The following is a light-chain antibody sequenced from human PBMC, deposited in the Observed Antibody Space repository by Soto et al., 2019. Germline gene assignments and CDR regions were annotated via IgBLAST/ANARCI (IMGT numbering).Light chain of an antibody. CDR1: QSVSSSY. CDR3: QQYGSSPYT. CDR2: GAS. Sequence: EIVLTQSPGTLSLSPGERATLSCRASQSVSSSYLAWYQQKPGQAPRLLIYGASSRATGIPDRFSGSGSGTDFTLTISSLEPEHFAVYYCQQYGSSPYTFGQGTKLEIK. J-gene: IGKJ2*01. V-gene: IGKV3-20*01.